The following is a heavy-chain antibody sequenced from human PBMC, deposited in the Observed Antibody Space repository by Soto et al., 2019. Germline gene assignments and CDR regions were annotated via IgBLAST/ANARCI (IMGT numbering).Heavy chain of an antibody. Sequence: QVQLVQSGAEVRKPGSSVKVSCKASGGTFSRDAITWVRQAPGQGLEWMGGIIPMFGTAKYVQKFQGRLTITADESTTTAYMELRSLRSDDTAVYYCAGGVVVVPASQLGWFDPWGQGTLVTVSS. CDR2: IIPMFGTA. CDR1: GGTFSRDA. J-gene: IGHJ5*02. V-gene: IGHV1-69*01. CDR3: AGGVVVVPASQLGWFDP. D-gene: IGHD2-15*01.